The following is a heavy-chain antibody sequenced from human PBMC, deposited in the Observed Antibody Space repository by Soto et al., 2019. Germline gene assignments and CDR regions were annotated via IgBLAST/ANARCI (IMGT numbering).Heavy chain of an antibody. V-gene: IGHV4-59*01. J-gene: IGHJ4*02. CDR3: ASSRTGYSEIDD. CDR2: ISYSGST. D-gene: IGHD3-9*01. CDR1: GGSISSYY. Sequence: QVQLQESGPGLVKPSETLSLTCTVSGGSISSYYWSWIRQPPGKGLEWIGYISYSGSTHYTPSLKRRVTISVDSSNNRFLLKLSSVTAADTAVYYCASSRTGYSEIDDWGQGTLVTVSS.